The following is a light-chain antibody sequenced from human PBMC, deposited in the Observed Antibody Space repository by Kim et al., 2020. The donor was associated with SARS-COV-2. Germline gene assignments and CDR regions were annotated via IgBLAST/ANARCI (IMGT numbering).Light chain of an antibody. CDR1: QGISSY. J-gene: IGKJ4*01. Sequence: EIVLTQSPATLSLSPGERATLSCRASQGISSYLAWYQQKPGQAPRLLIYDASNGATGIPARFSGSGSGTDFTLTISSLEPEDFAVYYCQQRTSWPTVTFGGGTKVDIK. V-gene: IGKV3-11*01. CDR3: QQRTSWPTVT. CDR2: DAS.